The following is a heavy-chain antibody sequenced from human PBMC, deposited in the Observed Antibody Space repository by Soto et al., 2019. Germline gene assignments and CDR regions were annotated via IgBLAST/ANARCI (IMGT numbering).Heavy chain of an antibody. Sequence: QVQLVESGGGVVQPGRSLRLSCAASGFTFSSYGMHWVRQAPGKGLEWVTVISNDGSNKYYADSVKGRFTISRDNSKNTLYLQLNSLRAEDTAVYYCAKDLGGLVYTFDYWGQGTLFTVSS. D-gene: IGHD6-19*01. J-gene: IGHJ4*02. CDR1: GFTFSSYG. V-gene: IGHV3-30*18. CDR3: AKDLGGLVYTFDY. CDR2: ISNDGSNK.